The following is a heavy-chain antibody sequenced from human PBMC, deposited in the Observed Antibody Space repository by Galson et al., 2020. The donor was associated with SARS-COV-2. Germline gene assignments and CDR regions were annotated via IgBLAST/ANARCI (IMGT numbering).Heavy chain of an antibody. J-gene: IGHJ4*02. D-gene: IGHD6-19*01. CDR3: ARVGTRSGWKYYFDY. CDR2: INSDGSST. V-gene: IGHV3-74*01. CDR1: GFTFSSSW. Sequence: TGGSLRLSCAASGFTFSSSWMHWVRQAPGKGLVWVSRINSDGSSTSYADSVKGRFTISRDNAKNTLYLQMNSLRAEDTAVYYCARVGTRSGWKYYFDYWGQGTLVTVFS.